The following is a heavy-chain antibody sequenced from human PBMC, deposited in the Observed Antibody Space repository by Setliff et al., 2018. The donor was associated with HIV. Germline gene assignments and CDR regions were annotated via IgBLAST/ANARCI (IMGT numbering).Heavy chain of an antibody. D-gene: IGHD6-19*01. J-gene: IGHJ4*02. CDR1: GFTFSRYA. Sequence: GGSLRLSCAVSGFTFSRYAMSWVRQAPGKGLEWVSGISSTGGTTYYADSVKGRFTISRDNSKNTLFLQMNSLRAEDTAVYYCARMIPPRSNRFSSGWFDYWGQGTVVTVSS. V-gene: IGHV3-23*01. CDR2: ISSTGGTT. CDR3: ARMIPPRSNRFSSGWFDY.